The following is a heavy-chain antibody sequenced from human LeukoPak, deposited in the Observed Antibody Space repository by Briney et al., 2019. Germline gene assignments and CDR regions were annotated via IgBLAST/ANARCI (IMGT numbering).Heavy chain of an antibody. CDR3: ARRGGWYHY. CDR1: GGSFSNYY. Sequence: SETLSLTCAVYGGSFSNYYWGWIRQPPGKGLEWIGSIYHSGSTYYNPSLKSRVTISVDTSKNQFSLKLSSVTAADTAVYYCARRGGWYHYWGQGTLVTVSS. J-gene: IGHJ4*02. V-gene: IGHV4-38-2*01. D-gene: IGHD6-19*01. CDR2: IYHSGST.